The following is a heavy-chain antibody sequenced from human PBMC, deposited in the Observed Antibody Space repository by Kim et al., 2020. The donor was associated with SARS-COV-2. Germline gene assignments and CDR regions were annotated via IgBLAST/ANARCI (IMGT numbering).Heavy chain of an antibody. CDR3: ARNRGEGCADY. CDR2: T. Sequence: TYYADSVEGRFTISRDNSKNTLNLQMNSLRAEDTAVYYCARNRGEGCADYWGQGTLVTVSS. D-gene: IGHD2-15*01. J-gene: IGHJ4*02. V-gene: IGHV3-53*01.